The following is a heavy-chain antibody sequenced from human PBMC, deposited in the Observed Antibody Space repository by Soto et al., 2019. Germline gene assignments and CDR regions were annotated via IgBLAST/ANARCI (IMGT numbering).Heavy chain of an antibody. J-gene: IGHJ6*02. CDR1: VGSFSIYY. Sequence: KPSDTRYLNCSVYVGSFSIYYWSWGRQPPGKGLEWIGEINHSGSTNYNPSLKSRVTISVDTSKNQFSLKLSSVTAADTAVYYCARGGYSNYYYGMGVWGQGTAVTLS. V-gene: IGHV4-34*01. CDR3: ARGGYSNYYYGMGV. CDR2: INHSGST. D-gene: IGHD4-4*01.